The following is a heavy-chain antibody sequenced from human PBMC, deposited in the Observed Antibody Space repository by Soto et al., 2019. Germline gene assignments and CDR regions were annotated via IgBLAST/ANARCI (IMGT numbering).Heavy chain of an antibody. Sequence: QVQLQESGPGLVKPSQTLSLTCTVSGGSISSGGYYWSWIRQHPGKGLEWIGYIYYSGSTYYNPSLKRRVTLTVATPKNYSPGKLGSVPPADTPVYYCAGDRDGSSSSWYSDLGGRGPRVPVSS. CDR3: AGDRDGSSSSWYSDL. CDR1: GGSISSGGYY. D-gene: IGHD6-6*01. CDR2: IYYSGST. V-gene: IGHV4-31*03. J-gene: IGHJ2*01.